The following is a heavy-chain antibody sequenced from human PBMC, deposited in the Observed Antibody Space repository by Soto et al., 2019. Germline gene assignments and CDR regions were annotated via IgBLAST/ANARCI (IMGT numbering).Heavy chain of an antibody. CDR2: ISSSSSYI. CDR1: GFTFSSYS. CDR3: ARDSSCSGGSCSTDWFDP. J-gene: IGHJ5*02. Sequence: GGSLRLSCAASGFTFSSYSMNWVRQAPGKGLEWVSSISSSSSYIYYADSVKGRFTISRDNAKNSLYLQMNSLRAEDTAVYYCARDSSCSGGSCSTDWFDPWGQGTLVTVSS. V-gene: IGHV3-21*01. D-gene: IGHD2-15*01.